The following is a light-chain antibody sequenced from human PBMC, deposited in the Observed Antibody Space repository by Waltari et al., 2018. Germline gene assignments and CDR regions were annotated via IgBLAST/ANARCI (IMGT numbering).Light chain of an antibody. V-gene: IGKV3-20*01. CDR3: QHYVRLPAT. CDR1: QSVSRT. CDR2: GAS. J-gene: IGKJ1*01. Sequence: ELVLTQSPGILSLSPGERATLSCKASQSVSRTLAWYQQKPGQAPRLLIYGASSRATGIPDRFRGGGSGTDFSLTISRLEPEDFAVYYCQHYVRLPATFGQGTKVEIK.